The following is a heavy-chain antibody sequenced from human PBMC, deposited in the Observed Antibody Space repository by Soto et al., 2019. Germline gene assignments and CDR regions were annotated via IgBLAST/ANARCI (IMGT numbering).Heavy chain of an antibody. D-gene: IGHD3-3*01. J-gene: IGHJ4*02. CDR2: IIPILGIA. Sequence: SVKVSCKASGGTFSSYTISWVRQAPGQGLEWMGRIIPILGIANYAQKFQGRVTITADKSTSTAYMELSSLRSEDTAVYYCAKSPYYDFWSGHPRRFDYWGQGTQVTVSS. CDR3: AKSPYYDFWSGHPRRFDY. V-gene: IGHV1-69*02. CDR1: GGTFSSYT.